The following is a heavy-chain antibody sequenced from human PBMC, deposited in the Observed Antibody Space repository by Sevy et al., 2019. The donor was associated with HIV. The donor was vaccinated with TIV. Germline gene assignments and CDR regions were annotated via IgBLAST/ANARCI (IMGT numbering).Heavy chain of an antibody. CDR2: IYYNGHI. D-gene: IGHD1-26*01. V-gene: IGHV4-59*08. Sequence: SETLSLTCTVSGGSITSLYWNWIRQPPGKGLEWIANIYYNGHINYNPSLKSRVTLPLDTSKNQFSLRLISVTAADTAMYYCAGENAWGRGYSWGQGTLVTVSS. CDR3: AGENAWGRGYS. CDR1: GGSITSLY. J-gene: IGHJ4*02.